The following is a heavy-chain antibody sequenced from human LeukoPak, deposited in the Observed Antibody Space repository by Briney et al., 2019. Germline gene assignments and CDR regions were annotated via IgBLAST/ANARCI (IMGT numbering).Heavy chain of an antibody. V-gene: IGHV4-61*02. J-gene: IGHJ5*02. D-gene: IGHD5-24*01. CDR2: ISTSGST. CDR3: ARRRLQTDWLGFDP. Sequence: PSETLSLTCTVSGSSISSGNNYWRWIRQPAGEGLEWIGCISTSGSTNYNPSLKSRVTISVDTSKNQFSLKLHSVTAADTAVYYCARRRLQTDWLGFDPWGQGTLVTVSS. CDR1: GSSISSGNNY.